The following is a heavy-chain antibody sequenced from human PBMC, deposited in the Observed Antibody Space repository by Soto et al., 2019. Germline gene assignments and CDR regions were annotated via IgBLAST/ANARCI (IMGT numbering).Heavy chain of an antibody. CDR1: GFSLSTSGVG. Sequence: QITLKESGPTLVRPTQTLTLTCAFSGFSLSTSGVGVGWIRQPPGKALEWLAVIYWDDSKHYSPSLRSRLTIIKDSSKNQVVLTMTSMDPMDTGTYYCAHKGPEDWPLDYWGQGTLVTVSS. CDR2: IYWDDSK. V-gene: IGHV2-5*02. D-gene: IGHD3-9*01. J-gene: IGHJ4*02. CDR3: AHKGPEDWPLDY.